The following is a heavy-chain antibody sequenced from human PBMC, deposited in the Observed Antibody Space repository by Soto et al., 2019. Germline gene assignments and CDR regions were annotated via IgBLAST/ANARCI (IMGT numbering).Heavy chain of an antibody. Sequence: QVPLVESGGGVGQPGRSLRLSCVASGFTFSSYGMHWVRQAPGKGLEWVAIISYDGSNTYYADSVKGRFTISRDNSKNTLYLQMNSLRAVDTSVYYCAKEGGLSGSYYISSSYYFDYWGQGTLVTVSS. J-gene: IGHJ4*02. D-gene: IGHD1-26*01. V-gene: IGHV3-30*18. CDR2: ISYDGSNT. CDR3: AKEGGLSGSYYISSSYYFDY. CDR1: GFTFSSYG.